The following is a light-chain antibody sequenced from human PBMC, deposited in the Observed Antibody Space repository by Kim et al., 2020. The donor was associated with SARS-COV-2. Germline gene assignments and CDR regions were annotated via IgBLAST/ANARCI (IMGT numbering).Light chain of an antibody. Sequence: QRVTISCTGSSSNIGAGYDVHWYHQLPGTAPKLLIYANSNRPSGVPDRFSGSKSGTSASLAITGLQAEDEADYYCQSYDGNLSGFVFGTGTKVTVL. CDR1: SSNIGAGYD. J-gene: IGLJ1*01. CDR3: QSYDGNLSGFV. V-gene: IGLV1-40*01. CDR2: ANS.